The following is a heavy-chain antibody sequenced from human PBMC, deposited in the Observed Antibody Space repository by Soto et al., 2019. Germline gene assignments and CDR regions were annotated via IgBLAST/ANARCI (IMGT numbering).Heavy chain of an antibody. V-gene: IGHV4-59*01. J-gene: IGHJ4*02. Sequence: QVQLQESGPGLVKPSETLSLTCTVSGGSFSSFYWSWIRQPPGKGLEWIGYVYYSVTINSNPSLKGRVSISVDTSKNQFSLKLISVTAADTAVYYCATYDSGGKFDFWGQGTLVTVSS. D-gene: IGHD3-22*01. CDR3: ATYDSGGKFDF. CDR1: GGSFSSFY. CDR2: VYYSVTI.